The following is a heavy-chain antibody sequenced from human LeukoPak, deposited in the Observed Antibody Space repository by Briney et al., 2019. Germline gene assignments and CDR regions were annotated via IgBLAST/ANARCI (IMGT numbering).Heavy chain of an antibody. V-gene: IGHV3-20*04. J-gene: IGHJ4*02. Sequence: GGSLILSCAASGFTFDDYGMSWVRQAPGKGLEWVSGVNWNGDNTDYADSVKGRFTISRDNAKNSLYLQMNSLRAEDTALYYCARDESVYYHTYLDYWGQGTLVTVSS. CDR3: ARDESVYYHTYLDY. D-gene: IGHD1-26*01. CDR2: VNWNGDNT. CDR1: GFTFDDYG.